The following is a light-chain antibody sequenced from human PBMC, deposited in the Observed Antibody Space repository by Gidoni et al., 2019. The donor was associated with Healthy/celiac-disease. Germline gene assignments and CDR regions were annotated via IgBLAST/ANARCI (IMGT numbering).Light chain of an antibody. CDR3: SSYTSSSTWV. CDR2: EVS. J-gene: IGLJ3*02. V-gene: IGLV2-14*01. Sequence: QSALTQPASVSGSPGQSITIPCTGTSGDVGGYNYVSWYQQHPGKAPKLMIYEVSNRPSGVPDRFSGSKSGNTASLTISGLQAEDEADYYCSSYTSSSTWVFGGGTKLTVL. CDR1: SGDVGGYNY.